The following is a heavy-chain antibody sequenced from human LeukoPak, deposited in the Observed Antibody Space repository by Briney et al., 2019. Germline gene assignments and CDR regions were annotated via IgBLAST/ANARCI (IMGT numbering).Heavy chain of an antibody. D-gene: IGHD1-26*01. CDR2: ITSSSSYI. V-gene: IGHV3-21*06. Sequence: GGSLRLSCAASGFTFSNYWMNWVRQAPGKGPEWVSSITSSSSYIYYADSVKGRFTISRDNAKNSLYLQMDSLRVEDTAVYYCARDPYSGNYGPYYYYYMDVWGKGTTVTISS. J-gene: IGHJ6*03. CDR1: GFTFSNYW. CDR3: ARDPYSGNYGPYYYYYMDV.